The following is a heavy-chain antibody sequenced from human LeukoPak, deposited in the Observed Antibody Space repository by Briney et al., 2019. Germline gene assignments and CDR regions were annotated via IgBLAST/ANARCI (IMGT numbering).Heavy chain of an antibody. Sequence: ASVKVSCKASGYILTSYGISWVRQAPGQGLEWMGWISTNKGNTNYAQRLQGRVIMTTDTSTSTAYMELRSLRSDDTAIYYCVRDIQWRFDPWGQGTLVTVSS. CDR1: GYILTSYG. CDR2: ISTNKGNT. D-gene: IGHD2-8*01. V-gene: IGHV1-18*01. CDR3: VRDIQWRFDP. J-gene: IGHJ5*02.